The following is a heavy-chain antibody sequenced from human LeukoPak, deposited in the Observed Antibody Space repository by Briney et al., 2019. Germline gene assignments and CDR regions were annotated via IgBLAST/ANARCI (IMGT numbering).Heavy chain of an antibody. CDR1: GGSIRSSSCY. CDR3: ARNYYDTKKPWD. CDR2: IYYSGST. Sequence: SETLSLTCTVSGGSIRSSSCYWDWIRQPPGKGLEWIGSIYYSGSTYYNPSLKSRVTISVDTSKNQFSLKLSSVTAADTAVYFCARNYYDTKKPWDWGQGTLVTVSS. D-gene: IGHD3-22*01. V-gene: IGHV4-39*07. J-gene: IGHJ4*02.